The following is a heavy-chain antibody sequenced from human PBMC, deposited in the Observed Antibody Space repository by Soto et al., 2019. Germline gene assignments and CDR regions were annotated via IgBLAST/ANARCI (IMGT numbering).Heavy chain of an antibody. Sequence: ASVKVSCKVSGYTLTELSMHWVRQAPGKGLEWMGGFDPEDGETIYAKKFQGRVTMTEDTSTDTAYMELSSLRSEDTAVYYCATQRDRGITGTPFDYWGQGTLVTVSS. V-gene: IGHV1-24*01. CDR1: GYTLTELS. CDR3: ATQRDRGITGTPFDY. CDR2: FDPEDGET. J-gene: IGHJ4*02. D-gene: IGHD1-20*01.